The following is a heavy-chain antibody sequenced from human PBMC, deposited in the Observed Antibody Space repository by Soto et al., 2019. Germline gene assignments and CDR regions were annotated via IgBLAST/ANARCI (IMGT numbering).Heavy chain of an antibody. CDR2: IIPIFGTA. CDR3: ARGSHSIRFLGYYYYGMDV. CDR1: GGTFSSYA. Sequence: SVKVSCKASGGTFSSYAISWVLQAPGQGLEWMGGIIPIFGTANYAQKFQGRVTITADESTSTAYMELSSLRSEDTAVYYCARGSHSIRFLGYYYYGMDVWGQGTTVTVSS. J-gene: IGHJ6*02. V-gene: IGHV1-69*13. D-gene: IGHD3-3*01.